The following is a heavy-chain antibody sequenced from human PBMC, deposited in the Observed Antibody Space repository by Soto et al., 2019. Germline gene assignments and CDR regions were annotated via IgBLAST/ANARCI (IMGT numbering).Heavy chain of an antibody. V-gene: IGHV1-18*01. J-gene: IGHJ1*01. D-gene: IGHD4-17*01. Sequence: QVLLVQSGAEVKKPGASVMVSCKTSGYTFTSYGISWVRQAPGQGLEWMGWITPLKGNTHYSQKFQGRVMMTTDTSTNTAYLEMRRLTSDDTAVYYCTKVSGARPEYFQDWRQGTLVTVSS. CDR2: ITPLKGNT. CDR1: GYTFTSYG. CDR3: TKVSGARPEYFQD.